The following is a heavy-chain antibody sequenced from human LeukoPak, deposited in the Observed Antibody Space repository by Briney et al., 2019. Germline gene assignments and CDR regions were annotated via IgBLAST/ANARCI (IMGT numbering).Heavy chain of an antibody. D-gene: IGHD3-22*01. CDR2: INPSGGST. CDR3: ARDRSYYDSSGYIRGISFDY. V-gene: IGHV1-46*01. Sequence: ASVKVSCKASGYTFTSYYMHWVRQAPGQGLEWMGIINPSGGSTSYAQKFQGRVTMTRDTSTSTVYMELSSLGSEDTAVYYCARDRSYYDSSGYIRGISFDYWGQGTLVTVSS. J-gene: IGHJ4*02. CDR1: GYTFTSYY.